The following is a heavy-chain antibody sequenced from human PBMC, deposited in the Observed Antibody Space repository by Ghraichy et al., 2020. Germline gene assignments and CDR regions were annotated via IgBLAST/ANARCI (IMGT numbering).Heavy chain of an antibody. V-gene: IGHV3-23*01. Sequence: GGSLRLSCAASGFTFSTYAMSWVRQAPGKGLEWVSAISGSGGSTYYADSVKGRFTISRDNSKNTLYLQMNSLRVEDTAVYYCAKGGGSWADFDYWGQGTLVTVSS. CDR3: AKGGGSWADFDY. CDR2: ISGSGGST. D-gene: IGHD6-13*01. J-gene: IGHJ4*02. CDR1: GFTFSTYA.